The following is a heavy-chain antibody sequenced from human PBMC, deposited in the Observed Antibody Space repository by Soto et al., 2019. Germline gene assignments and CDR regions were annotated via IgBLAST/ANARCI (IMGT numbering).Heavy chain of an antibody. CDR1: GGSISSYY. CDR2: IYYSGST. V-gene: IGHV4-59*01. J-gene: IGHJ5*02. CDR3: AREHVVVPAASARYNWFAP. Sequence: SETLSLTCTVSGGSISSYYWSWIRQPPGKGLEWIGYIYYSGSTNYNPSLKSRVTISVDTSKNQFSLKLSSVTAADTAVYYCAREHVVVPAASARYNWFAPWGQGTLVTVSS. D-gene: IGHD2-2*01.